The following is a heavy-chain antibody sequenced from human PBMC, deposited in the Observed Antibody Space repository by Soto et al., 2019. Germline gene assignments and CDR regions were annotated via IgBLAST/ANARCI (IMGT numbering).Heavy chain of an antibody. CDR2: IYYSGST. Sequence: SETLSLTCTVSGGSISSYYWSWIRQPPGKGLEWIGYIYYSGSTNYNPSLKSRVTISVDTSKNQFSLKLSSVTAADTAVYYCARSSSLVVAKRHYNWFDPWGQGTLVTVSS. CDR3: ARSSSLVVAKRHYNWFDP. CDR1: GGSISSYY. D-gene: IGHD2-15*01. J-gene: IGHJ5*02. V-gene: IGHV4-59*01.